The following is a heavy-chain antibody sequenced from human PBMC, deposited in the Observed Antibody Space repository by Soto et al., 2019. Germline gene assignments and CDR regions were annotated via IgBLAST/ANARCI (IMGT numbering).Heavy chain of an antibody. CDR3: ARVSKNSSSWDY. D-gene: IGHD6-13*01. V-gene: IGHV3-7*01. CDR2: IKQDGSEM. Sequence: WRPMRLPWAAFGFTFSSLCISRVRRAPGKGLEWVANIKQDGSEMYYVDSVEGRFTISRDNAKNSLYVQMNSLRVEDTAVYYCARVSKNSSSWDYWGQGTLVTVSS. CDR1: GFTFSSLC. J-gene: IGHJ4*02.